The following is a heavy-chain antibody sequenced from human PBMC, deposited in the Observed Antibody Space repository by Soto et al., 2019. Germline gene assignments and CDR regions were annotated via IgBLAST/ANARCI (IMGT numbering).Heavy chain of an antibody. V-gene: IGHV1-18*01. CDR2: ISAYNGNR. Sequence: ASVKVSCKASGYTFTSYGISWVRQAPGQGLEWMGWISAYNGNRNYAQKLQGRVTMTTDTSTTTAYMELTNLRSDDTAVYYCANYRTISPERFDIWGQGTLVIVSS. CDR3: ANYRTISPERFDI. D-gene: IGHD3-10*01. J-gene: IGHJ3*02. CDR1: GYTFTSYG.